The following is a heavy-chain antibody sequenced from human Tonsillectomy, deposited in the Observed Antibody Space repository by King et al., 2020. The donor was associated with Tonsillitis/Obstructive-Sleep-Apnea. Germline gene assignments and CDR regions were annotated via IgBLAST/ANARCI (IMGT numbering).Heavy chain of an antibody. CDR2: INTNTGNP. J-gene: IGHJ4*02. Sequence: VQLVQSGSELKKPGASVKVSCKASGYTFTSYAMNWVRQAPGQGLEWMGWINTNTGNPTYAQGFTGRFVFSLYTSVSTAYLQINGLKAEDTALYYCARDPRVAVAGSFDYWGQGTLVTVSS. CDR3: ARDPRVAVAGSFDY. V-gene: IGHV7-4-1*02. CDR1: GYTFTSYA. D-gene: IGHD6-19*01.